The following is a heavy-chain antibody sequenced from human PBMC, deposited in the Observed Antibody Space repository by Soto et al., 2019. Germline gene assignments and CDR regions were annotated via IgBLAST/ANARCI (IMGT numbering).Heavy chain of an antibody. V-gene: IGHV1-69*13. D-gene: IGHD1-7*01. CDR2: IIPIFGTA. J-gene: IGHJ6*02. CDR1: GYTFTSYG. Sequence: ASVKVSCKASGYTFTSYGISWVRQAPGQGLEWMGGIIPIFGTANYAQKFQGRVTITADESTSTAYMELSSLRSEDTAVYYCAGPPELTRIYYYYGMDVWGQVTTVTVSS. CDR3: AGPPELTRIYYYYGMDV.